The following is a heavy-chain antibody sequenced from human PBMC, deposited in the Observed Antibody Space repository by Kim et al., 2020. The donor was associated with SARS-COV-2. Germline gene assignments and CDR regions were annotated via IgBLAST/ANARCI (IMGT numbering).Heavy chain of an antibody. D-gene: IGHD1-1*01. CDR2: ITGTGNT. CDR3: AKNAIYNDY. J-gene: IGHJ4*02. CDR1: GFTFSTYG. Sequence: GGSLRLSCAASGFTFSTYGMTWVRQAPGKGLEWVSTITGTGNTFYADSGKGRFTVSRDNSKNTLYLQMDGLRAEDTAIYYCAKNAIYNDYWGQGTLVTVSS. V-gene: IGHV3-23*01.